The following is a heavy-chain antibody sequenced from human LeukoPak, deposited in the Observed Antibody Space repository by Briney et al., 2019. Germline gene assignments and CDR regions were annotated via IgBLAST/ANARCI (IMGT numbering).Heavy chain of an antibody. CDR1: GFTFSSYA. J-gene: IGHJ6*03. V-gene: IGHV3-23*01. Sequence: GGSLRLSCAASGFTFSSYAMSWVRQAPGKGLEWVSAISGSGGSTYYADSVKGRFTISRDNSKNTLYLQMNSLRAEDTAVYYXXKXXXXCGGXXYGXLGYYYYMDVWGXGXTVTXSS. CDR2: ISGSGGST. D-gene: IGHD2-21*01. CDR3: XKXXXXCGGXXYGXLGYYYYMDV.